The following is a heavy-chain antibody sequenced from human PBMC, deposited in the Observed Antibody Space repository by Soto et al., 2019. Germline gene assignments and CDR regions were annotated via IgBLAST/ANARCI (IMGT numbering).Heavy chain of an antibody. CDR3: VKDRYVDY. V-gene: IGHV3-64D*06. J-gene: IGHJ4*02. Sequence: PGESLKISCSVSGFTFISYAMHWVRQAPGKGLEYVASISSNGGSTYYADSVKGRFTISRDNSKNTLYLQMSSLRAEDTAVYYCVKDRYVDYWGQGTLVTVSS. CDR1: GFTFISYA. CDR2: ISSNGGST.